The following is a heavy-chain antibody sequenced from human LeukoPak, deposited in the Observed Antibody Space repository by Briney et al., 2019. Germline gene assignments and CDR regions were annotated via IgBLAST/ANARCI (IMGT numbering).Heavy chain of an antibody. D-gene: IGHD5-18*01. V-gene: IGHV3-21*01. Sequence: GGSLRLSCGASGFTFSSYSMNWVRQAPGKGLEWVLSISSSSSYIYYADSVKGRFTISRDNAKNSLYLQMNSLRAEDTAVYYCARDLSGVTGYTYGRGIDYWGQGTLVTVSS. CDR1: GFTFSSYS. J-gene: IGHJ4*02. CDR2: ISSSSSYI. CDR3: ARDLSGVTGYTYGRGIDY.